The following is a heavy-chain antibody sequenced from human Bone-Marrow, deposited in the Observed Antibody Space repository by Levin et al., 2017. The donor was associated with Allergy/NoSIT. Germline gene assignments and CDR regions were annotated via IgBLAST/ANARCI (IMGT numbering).Heavy chain of an antibody. CDR1: GFTLSSYS. CDR2: ISTSSSYI. Sequence: KAGGSLRLSCAASGFTLSSYSLTWVRQAPGKGLEWVSSISTSSSYIFYADSVKGRFTFSRDNAKNSLYLEMNSLRAEDTAVYYCARHLTTMREFKVDDAFDIWGQGTMVTVSS. D-gene: IGHD3-22*01. CDR3: ARHLTTMREFKVDDAFDI. J-gene: IGHJ3*02. V-gene: IGHV3-21*01.